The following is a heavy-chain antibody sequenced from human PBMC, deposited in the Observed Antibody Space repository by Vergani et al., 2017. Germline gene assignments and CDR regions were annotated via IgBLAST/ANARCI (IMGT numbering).Heavy chain of an antibody. CDR2: IVVGSGNK. CDR3: ASGFGESDNGYYYYGMDV. D-gene: IGHD3-10*01. Sequence: HMQLVQSGPEVKKPGTSVKVSCKASGFTFTSSAVQWVRQARGQRLEWIGWIVVGSGNKNDAQKFKERVTCTRAMSTSTAYMALSRLRSEDTAVYYCASGFGESDNGYYYYGMDVWGQGTTVTVSS. CDR1: GFTFTSSA. J-gene: IGHJ6*02. V-gene: IGHV1-58*01.